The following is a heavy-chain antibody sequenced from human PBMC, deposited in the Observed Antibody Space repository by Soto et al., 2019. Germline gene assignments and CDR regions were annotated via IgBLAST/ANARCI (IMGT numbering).Heavy chain of an antibody. CDR3: VHSRCGGDCLRSYSSHYYYGMDV. Sequence: QITLKESGPTLVKPTQTLTLTCTFSGFSLNTGGLGVGWIRQPPGKSLEWLALIYWDGDKRYSPSLQSRLSITKDNSNNQVVLTMTHIDPLEKATYYCVHSRCGGDCLRSYSSHYYYGMDVWGKENTVTVSS. D-gene: IGHD2-21*02. CDR2: IYWDGDK. J-gene: IGHJ6*04. V-gene: IGHV2-5*02. CDR1: GFSLNTGGLG.